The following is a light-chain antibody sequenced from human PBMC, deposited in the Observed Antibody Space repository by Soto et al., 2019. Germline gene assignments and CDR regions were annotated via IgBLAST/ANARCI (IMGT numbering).Light chain of an antibody. Sequence: DIQVTPSPSSLSASVGDRVTITCRASQSVSSYFNWYQQKPGKAPKLLIYAASSLRSGVPSRFSGSGSGTDFTLTISSLQPEDFATYDCQQSYSTLWTFGQGTKVEIK. CDR3: QQSYSTLWT. CDR2: AAS. J-gene: IGKJ1*01. V-gene: IGKV1-39*01. CDR1: QSVSSY.